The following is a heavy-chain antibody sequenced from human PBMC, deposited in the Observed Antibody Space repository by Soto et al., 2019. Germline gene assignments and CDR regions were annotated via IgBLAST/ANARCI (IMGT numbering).Heavy chain of an antibody. V-gene: IGHV5-51*01. CDR2: IYPGDSDT. D-gene: IGHD2-8*01. Sequence: GESLKISCTGVGYSFTSYWIGWVRQMPGKGLEWMGIIYPGDSDTRYSPSFQGQVTISADKSISIVYLQWSSLKASDTAMYYCARGYCTTNICDPWFDPWGQGTLVTVSS. CDR1: GYSFTSYW. J-gene: IGHJ5*02. CDR3: ARGYCTTNICDPWFDP.